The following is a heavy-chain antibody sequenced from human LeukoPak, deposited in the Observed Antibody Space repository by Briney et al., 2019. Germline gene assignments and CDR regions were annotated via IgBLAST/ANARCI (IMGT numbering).Heavy chain of an antibody. CDR3: ARGYYYDSSGYGH. Sequence: SETLSLTCTVSGGSISSYYWSWIRQPPGKGLEWIGYIYYSGSTNYNPSLESRVTISVDTSKNQFSLKLSSVTAADTAVYYCARGYYYDSSGYGHWGQGTLVTVSS. V-gene: IGHV4-59*01. J-gene: IGHJ1*01. D-gene: IGHD3-22*01. CDR1: GGSISSYY. CDR2: IYYSGST.